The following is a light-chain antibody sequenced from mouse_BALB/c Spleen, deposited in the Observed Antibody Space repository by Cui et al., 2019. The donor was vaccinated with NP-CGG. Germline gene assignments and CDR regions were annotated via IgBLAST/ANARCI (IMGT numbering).Light chain of an antibody. CDR3: ALWYSNHWV. CDR2: GNS. CDR1: TGAVTSSNY. Sequence: QAVLIQESQLTTSPGETVTLTCRSSTGAVTSSNYANWVQEKPDHLFTGLIGGNSNRVPGVPARFSGSLIGDKAVLTITGAQTGDEAIYFCALWYSNHWVFGGGTKLTVL. J-gene: IGLJ1*01. V-gene: IGLV1*01.